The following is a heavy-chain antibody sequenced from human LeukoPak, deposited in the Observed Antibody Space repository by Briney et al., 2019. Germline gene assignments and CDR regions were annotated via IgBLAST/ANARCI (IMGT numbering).Heavy chain of an antibody. CDR1: GFTFSSYS. Sequence: GRSLRLSCAASGFTFSSYSMNWVRQAPGKGLEWVSSISSSSSYIYYADSVKGRFTISRDNAKNSLYLQMNSLRAEDTAVYYCARDPSYYYDSSGSHWGQGTLVTVSS. CDR2: ISSSSSYI. V-gene: IGHV3-21*01. J-gene: IGHJ4*02. D-gene: IGHD3-22*01. CDR3: ARDPSYYYDSSGSH.